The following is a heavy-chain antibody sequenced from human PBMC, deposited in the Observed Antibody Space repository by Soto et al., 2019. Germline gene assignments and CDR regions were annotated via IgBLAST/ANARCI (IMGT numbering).Heavy chain of an antibody. CDR3: ARAPVATIHFDY. Sequence: SETLSLTCAVYGGSFSCYYWSWIRQPPEKGLEWIGEINHSGSTNYNPSLKSRVTISVDTSKNQFSLKLSSVTAADTAVYYCARAPVATIHFDYWGQGTLVTVSS. CDR1: GGSFSCYY. D-gene: IGHD5-12*01. V-gene: IGHV4-34*01. CDR2: INHSGST. J-gene: IGHJ4*02.